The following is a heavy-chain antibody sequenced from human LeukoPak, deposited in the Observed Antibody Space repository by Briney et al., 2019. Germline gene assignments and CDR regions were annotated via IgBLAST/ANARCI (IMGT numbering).Heavy chain of an antibody. CDR3: ARVLRYCSGGNCYSGGLGYMDV. Sequence: GGSLRLSCAASGFTFSSHAMVWVRQAPGKGLEWVSSISRSGSTKYYADSVKGRFTISRDNAKNSLFLQMNSLRAEDTAVYYCARVLRYCSGGNCYSGGLGYMDVWGKGTTVTISS. D-gene: IGHD2-15*01. CDR2: ISRSGSTK. CDR1: GFTFSSHA. J-gene: IGHJ6*03. V-gene: IGHV3-48*04.